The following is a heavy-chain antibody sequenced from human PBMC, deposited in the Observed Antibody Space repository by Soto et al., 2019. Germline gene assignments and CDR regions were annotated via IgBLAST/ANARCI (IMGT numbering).Heavy chain of an antibody. CDR1: GGSISSSSYY. V-gene: IGHV4-39*01. CDR2: IYYSGST. D-gene: IGHD7-27*01. Sequence: SETLSLTCTVSGGSISSSSYYWGWIRQPPGKGLEWIGSIYYSGSTYYNPSLKSRVTISVDTSKNQFSLKLSSVTAADTAVYYCATRTGDPDYYFDYWGQGTLVTVSS. CDR3: ATRTGDPDYYFDY. J-gene: IGHJ4*02.